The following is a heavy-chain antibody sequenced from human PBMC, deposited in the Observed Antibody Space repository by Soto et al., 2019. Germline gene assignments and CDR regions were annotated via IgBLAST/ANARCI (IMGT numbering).Heavy chain of an antibody. J-gene: IGHJ5*02. CDR1: GFSVSRNY. V-gene: IGHV3-53*01. CDR3: ARGYNWFDP. CDR2: IYDGGST. Sequence: EVPVVESGGGLVQPGASLRLSCAGSGFSVSRNYMTWVRQAPGKRLEWVSVIYDGGSTDYAASVKGRFTISRDNSKNTLYLQMNSLRAEDTAVYYCARGYNWFDPWGQGTLVTVSS.